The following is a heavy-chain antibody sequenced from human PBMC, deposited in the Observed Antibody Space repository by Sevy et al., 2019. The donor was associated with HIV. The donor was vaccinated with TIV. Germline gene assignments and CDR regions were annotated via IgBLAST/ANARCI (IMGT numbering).Heavy chain of an antibody. CDR3: ARAGGPTGLDY. Sequence: GGSLRLSCAASGFTFSSYAMHWVRQAPGKGLEWVSYISSSGSTIYYADSVKGRFTISRDNAKNSLYLQMNTLRAEDTAVYYCARAGGPTGLDYWGQGTLVTVSS. CDR1: GFTFSSYA. CDR2: ISSSGSTI. V-gene: IGHV3-48*03. D-gene: IGHD4-17*01. J-gene: IGHJ4*02.